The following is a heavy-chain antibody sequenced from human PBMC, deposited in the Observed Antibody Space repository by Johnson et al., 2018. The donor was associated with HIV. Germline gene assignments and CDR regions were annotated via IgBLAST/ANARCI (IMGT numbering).Heavy chain of an antibody. CDR3: AKGTNGQSWAFDI. D-gene: IGHD2-8*01. J-gene: IGHJ3*02. Sequence: QVQLVESGGGVVQPGRSLRVSCAASGFTFSYYSMHWVRQAPGKGLEWVALTSYDESDKFYADSVKGRFIISRDNPRNTLYLQMNGLRAEDTAVYYCAKGTNGQSWAFDIWGQGTVVTVSS. CDR2: TSYDESDK. V-gene: IGHV3-30*04. CDR1: GFTFSYYS.